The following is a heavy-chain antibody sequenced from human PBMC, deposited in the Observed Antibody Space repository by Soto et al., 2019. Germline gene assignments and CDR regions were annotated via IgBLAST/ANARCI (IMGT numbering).Heavy chain of an antibody. J-gene: IGHJ5*02. Sequence: WASVKVSCKASGYTFTSYYMHWVRQAPGQGLEWMGIINPSGGSTSYAQKFQGRVTMTRDTSTSTVYMELSSLRSEDTAVYYCARGGFGGYSYGLNWFDPWGQGTLVTVSS. CDR2: INPSGGST. V-gene: IGHV1-46*01. CDR3: ARGGFGGYSYGLNWFDP. D-gene: IGHD5-18*01. CDR1: GYTFTSYY.